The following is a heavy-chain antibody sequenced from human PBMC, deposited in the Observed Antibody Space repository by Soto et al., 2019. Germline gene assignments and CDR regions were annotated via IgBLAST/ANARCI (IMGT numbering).Heavy chain of an antibody. V-gene: IGHV1-69*12. D-gene: IGHD4-4*01. J-gene: IGHJ6*02. CDR1: GGTFSSSA. CDR2: IIPLFRTP. Sequence: QVQLVQSGAEMKEPGSSVKVSCKTSGGTFSSSAISWLRQAPGQELEWMGGIIPLFRTPDYAQKFQGRVTIAADESTSTAYMELSSLRSEDTAVYYCARDNDRLQLGGNSYYILDVWGQGTTITVSS. CDR3: ARDNDRLQLGGNSYYILDV.